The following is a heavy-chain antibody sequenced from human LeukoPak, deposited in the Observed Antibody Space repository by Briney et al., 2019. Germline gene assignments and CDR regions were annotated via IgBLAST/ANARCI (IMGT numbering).Heavy chain of an antibody. J-gene: IGHJ5*02. CDR1: GFTFSSYW. Sequence: GGSLRLSCAASGFTFSSYWMSWVRQAPGKGLEWVANIKQDGSEKYYVDSVKGRFTISRDNAKNSLYLQMNSLRAEDTAVYYCAXXXHXYYYDSSGYYLNWFDPWGQGTLVTVSS. CDR3: AXXXHXYYYDSSGYYLNWFDP. D-gene: IGHD3-22*01. CDR2: IKQDGSEK. V-gene: IGHV3-7*01.